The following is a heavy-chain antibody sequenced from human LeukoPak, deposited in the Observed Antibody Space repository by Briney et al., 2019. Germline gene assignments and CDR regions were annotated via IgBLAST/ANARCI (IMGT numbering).Heavy chain of an antibody. CDR1: GSSISSSSYY. D-gene: IGHD2-2*01. CDR3: ATLGYCSSTSCSAFDY. CDR2: IYYSGST. Sequence: KPSETLSLTCTVSGSSISSSSYYWACIRQPPWKGLKRIWSIYYSGSTYYNPSLNSRVTISVDTSKNQFSLKLSSVTAADTAVYYCATLGYCSSTSCSAFDYWGQGTLVTVSS. J-gene: IGHJ4*02. V-gene: IGHV4-39*01.